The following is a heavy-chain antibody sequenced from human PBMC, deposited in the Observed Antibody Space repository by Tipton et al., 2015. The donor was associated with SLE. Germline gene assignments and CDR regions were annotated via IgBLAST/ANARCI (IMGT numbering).Heavy chain of an antibody. V-gene: IGHV4-39*07. J-gene: IGHJ5*02. CDR3: ATHGYSSSGRDH. Sequence: TLSLTCTVSGHSIRRSGYYWGWIRQSPGKGLGWIGTMYSSGSTYYSPSLRSRVTMSVDTVKNQLSLKLTSVTAADSAVYYCATHGYSSSGRDHWGQGTLVTVSS. D-gene: IGHD6-6*01. CDR2: MYSSGST. CDR1: GHSIRRSGYY.